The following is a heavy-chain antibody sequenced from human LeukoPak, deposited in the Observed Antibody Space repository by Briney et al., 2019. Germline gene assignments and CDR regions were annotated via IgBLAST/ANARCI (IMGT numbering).Heavy chain of an antibody. CDR1: GFTFSSYA. D-gene: IGHD3-10*01. CDR3: ARDLLYYGSGSSVDY. J-gene: IGHJ4*02. CDR2: ISYDGSNK. Sequence: PGGSLRLSCAASGFTFSSYAMHWVRQAPGKGLEWVAVISYDGSNKYYADSVKGRFTISRDNSKNTLYLQMNSLRAEDTAVYYCARDLLYYGSGSSVDYWGQGTLVTVSS. V-gene: IGHV3-30-3*01.